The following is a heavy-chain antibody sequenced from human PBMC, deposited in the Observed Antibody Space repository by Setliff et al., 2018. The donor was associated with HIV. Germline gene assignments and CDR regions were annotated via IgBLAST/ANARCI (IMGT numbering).Heavy chain of an antibody. CDR2: IDTDNGYR. CDR3: ARWCAAAGCYPAIYHFDS. CDR1: GYTFSEYA. J-gene: IGHJ4*02. Sequence: GASVKVSCKASGYTFSEYAIHWVRQAPGQRLEWMGRIDTDNGYRRYSPKLQGRVTITKDTSANTAYMELRGLRSEGTAVYYCARWCAAAGCYPAIYHFDSWGQGTLVTAPQ. D-gene: IGHD2-2*01. V-gene: IGHV1-3*04.